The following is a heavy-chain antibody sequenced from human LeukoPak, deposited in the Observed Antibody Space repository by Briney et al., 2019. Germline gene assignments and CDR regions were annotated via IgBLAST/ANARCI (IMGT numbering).Heavy chain of an antibody. V-gene: IGHV4-59*01. CDR3: ARGGGYDYVWGSYRYDY. J-gene: IGHJ4*02. D-gene: IGHD3-16*02. CDR2: ICYSGST. CDR1: GGSISGYY. Sequence: PSETLSLTCTVSGGSISGYYWSWIRQPPGKGLEWIGYICYSGSTNYNPSLKSRVTISIDTSKNQFSLKLSSVTAADTAVYCCARGGGYDYVWGSYRYDYWGQGTLVTVSS.